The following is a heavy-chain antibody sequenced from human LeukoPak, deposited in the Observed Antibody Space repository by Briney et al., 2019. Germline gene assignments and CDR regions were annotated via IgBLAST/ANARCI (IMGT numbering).Heavy chain of an antibody. CDR2: IYSAGRT. V-gene: IGHV3-53*01. Sequence: GGTLRLSCAASGFTVSNNYMSWVRQPPGKGLEWVSLIYSAGRTFYADSVKGRFTISRDNSKKTLYLQMNTLRAEDTAIYYCAGGHEALGYWGQGTLVAVSS. CDR1: GFTVSNNY. CDR3: AGGHEALGY. D-gene: IGHD3-10*01. J-gene: IGHJ4*02.